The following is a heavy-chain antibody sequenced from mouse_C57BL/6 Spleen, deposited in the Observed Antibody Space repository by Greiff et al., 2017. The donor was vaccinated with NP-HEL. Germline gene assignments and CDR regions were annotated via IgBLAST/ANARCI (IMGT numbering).Heavy chain of an antibody. CDR3: ARPFTTVVADWYFDV. CDR2: INPGSGGT. D-gene: IGHD1-1*01. J-gene: IGHJ1*03. CDR1: GYAFTNYL. V-gene: IGHV1-54*01. Sequence: VQLQESGAELVRPGTSVKVSCKASGYAFTNYLIAWVKQRPGQGLEWIGVINPGSGGTNYNEKFKGKATLTADKSSSTAYMQLSSLTSEDSAVYFCARPFTTVVADWYFDVWGTGTTVTVSS.